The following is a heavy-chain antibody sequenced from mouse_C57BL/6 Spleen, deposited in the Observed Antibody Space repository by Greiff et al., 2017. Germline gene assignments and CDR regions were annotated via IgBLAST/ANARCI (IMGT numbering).Heavy chain of an antibody. V-gene: IGHV1-76*01. Sequence: VQLQQSGAELVRPGASVKLSCKASGYTFTDYYINWVKQRPGQGLEWIARIYPGSGNTYYNEKFKGKATLTAETSSSTAYMQLSSLPSEDSAVYFCAREERDGYYPYYWGQGTTLTVSS. CDR2: IYPGSGNT. CDR3: AREERDGYYPYY. J-gene: IGHJ2*01. CDR1: GYTFTDYY. D-gene: IGHD2-3*01.